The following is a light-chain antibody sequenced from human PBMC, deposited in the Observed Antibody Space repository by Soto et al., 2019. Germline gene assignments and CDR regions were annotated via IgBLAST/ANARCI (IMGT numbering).Light chain of an antibody. J-gene: IGKJ1*01. Sequence: DIQMTQSPSSLSASVGDRVTITCRAIQCISNYLAWYQQQPGKVPKLLIYVASTLQSGVPSRFSGSGSGTDFTLTISSLQPEDVATYYCQKYNSAPWTFGQGTKVEIK. V-gene: IGKV1-27*01. CDR1: QCISNY. CDR2: VAS. CDR3: QKYNSAPWT.